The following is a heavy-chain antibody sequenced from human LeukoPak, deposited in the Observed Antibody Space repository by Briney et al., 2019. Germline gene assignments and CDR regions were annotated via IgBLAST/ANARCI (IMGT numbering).Heavy chain of an antibody. D-gene: IGHD4-17*01. J-gene: IGHJ2*01. V-gene: IGHV4-30-2*01. Sequence: SETLSLTCTVSGGSISSGGYYWSWIRQPPGKGLEWIGYIYHSGSTYYNPSLKSRVTISVDRSKNQFSLKLSSVTAADTAVYYCARDYGDIPPDWYYDLWGRGTLVTVSS. CDR2: IYHSGST. CDR1: GGSISSGGYY. CDR3: ARDYGDIPPDWYYDL.